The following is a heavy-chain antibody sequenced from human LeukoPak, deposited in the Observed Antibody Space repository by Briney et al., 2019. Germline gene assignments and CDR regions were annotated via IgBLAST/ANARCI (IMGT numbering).Heavy chain of an antibody. CDR1: GGSFSGYY. D-gene: IGHD3-9*01. CDR2: INHSGST. V-gene: IGHV4-34*01. J-gene: IGHJ2*01. Sequence: SETLPLTCAVYGGSFSGYYWSWIRQPPGKGLEWIGEINHSGSTNYNPSLKSRVTISVDTSKNQFSLKLSSVTAADTAVYYCATKLGYFWYFDLWGRGTLVTVSS. CDR3: ATKLGYFWYFDL.